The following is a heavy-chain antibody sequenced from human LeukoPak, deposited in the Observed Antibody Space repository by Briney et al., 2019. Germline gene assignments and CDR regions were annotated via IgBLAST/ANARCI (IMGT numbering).Heavy chain of an antibody. V-gene: IGHV4-59*06. CDR2: IYYSGST. CDR3: ARGGYIVVVPAAMVYFDY. J-gene: IGHJ4*02. D-gene: IGHD2-2*01. Sequence: SETLSLTCTVSGGSISSYYWSWIRQHPGKGLEWIGYIYYSGSTYYNPSLKSRVTISVDTSKNQFSLKLSSVTAADTAVYYCARGGYIVVVPAAMVYFDYWGQGTLVTVSS. CDR1: GGSISSYY.